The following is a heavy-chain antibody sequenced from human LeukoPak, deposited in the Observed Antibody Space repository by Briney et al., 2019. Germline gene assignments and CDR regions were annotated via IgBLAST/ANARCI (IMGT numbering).Heavy chain of an antibody. V-gene: IGHV3-74*01. J-gene: IGHJ3*02. CDR2: VNTDGSST. Sequence: GGSLRLSCVAPGFTFSSYWMHWVRQAPGKGLVWVARVNTDGSSTTYADSVKGRFTISRDNAKNMVYLHMNSLRAEDTAVYSCARARDYGDYMSAFNIWGQGTVVTVSS. D-gene: IGHD4/OR15-4a*01. CDR1: GFTFSSYW. CDR3: ARARDYGDYMSAFNI.